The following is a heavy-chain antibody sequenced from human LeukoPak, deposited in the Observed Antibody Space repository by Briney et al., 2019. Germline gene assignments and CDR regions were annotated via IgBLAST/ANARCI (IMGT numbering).Heavy chain of an antibody. V-gene: IGHV1-18*01. Sequence: GASVKVSCKASGYTFTSYGISWVRQAPGRGLEWMGWISAYNGNTNYAQKLQGRVTMTTDTSTSTAYMELRSLRSDDTAVYYCARGGSSWYLDNWFDPWGQGTLVTVSS. CDR2: ISAYNGNT. CDR1: GYTFTSYG. D-gene: IGHD6-13*01. CDR3: ARGGSSWYLDNWFDP. J-gene: IGHJ5*02.